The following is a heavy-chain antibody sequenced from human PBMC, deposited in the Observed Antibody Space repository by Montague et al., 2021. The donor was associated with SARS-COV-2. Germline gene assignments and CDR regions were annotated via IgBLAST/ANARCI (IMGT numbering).Heavy chain of an antibody. D-gene: IGHD3-22*01. CDR2: IYVGGSST. V-gene: IGHV3-23*03. CDR3: AKGAGRYYGSSGYYGY. Sequence: SLRLSCAASGFTFSSYAMSWVRQAPGKGLEWVSVIYVGGSSTYYADFVKDRFTISRDNSKNTLYLQMNSLRAEDTAVYYCAKGAGRYYGSSGYYGYWGQGTLVTVSS. CDR1: GFTFSSYA. J-gene: IGHJ4*02.